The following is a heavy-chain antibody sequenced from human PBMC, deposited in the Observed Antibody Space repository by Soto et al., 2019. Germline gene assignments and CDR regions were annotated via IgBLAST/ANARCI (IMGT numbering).Heavy chain of an antibody. J-gene: IGHJ4*02. D-gene: IGHD3-10*01. Sequence: EVQLVESGGGLVQPGGSLRLSSAASGFTFSRFELHWVRQAPGKGLERISYLSSSGSTAYFASAVEGRFTISRDNANNSVYLQMDSLRAEHTALYYCTRAAWFPHLSFYWGQGALVTVSS. CDR1: GFTFSRFE. V-gene: IGHV3-48*03. CDR2: LSSSGSTA. CDR3: TRAAWFPHLSFY.